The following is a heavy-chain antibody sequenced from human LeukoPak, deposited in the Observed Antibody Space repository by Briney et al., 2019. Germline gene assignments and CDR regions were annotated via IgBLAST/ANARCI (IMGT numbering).Heavy chain of an antibody. J-gene: IGHJ4*02. CDR1: GGSISSYY. CDR2: IYYSGST. Sequence: TSETLSLACTVSGGSISSYYWSWIRQPPGKGLEWIGYIYYSGSTNYNPSLKSRVTISVDTSKNQFSLKLSSVTAADTAVYYCARDTMVTRGIDYWGQGTLVTVSS. D-gene: IGHD3-10*01. V-gene: IGHV4-59*01. CDR3: ARDTMVTRGIDY.